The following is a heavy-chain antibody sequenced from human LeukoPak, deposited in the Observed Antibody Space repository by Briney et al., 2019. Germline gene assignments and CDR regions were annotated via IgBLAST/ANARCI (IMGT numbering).Heavy chain of an antibody. CDR1: GYSFTSHY. V-gene: IGHV1-2*02. Sequence: GASVKVSCKASGYSFTSHYMHWVRQAPGQGLEWMGWINPNSGGTNYAQKFQGRVTMTRDTSISTAYMELSRLRSDDTAVYYCARSFGTVETLTEFDYWGQGTLVTVSS. CDR3: ARSFGTVETLTEFDY. CDR2: INPNSGGT. D-gene: IGHD1-14*01. J-gene: IGHJ4*02.